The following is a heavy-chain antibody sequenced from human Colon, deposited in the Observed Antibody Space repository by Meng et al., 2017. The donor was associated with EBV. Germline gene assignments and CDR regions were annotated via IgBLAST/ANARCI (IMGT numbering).Heavy chain of an antibody. D-gene: IGHD4-17*01. V-gene: IGHV4-31*03. J-gene: IGHJ2*01. CDR2: IYYSGST. CDR3: ASLYGDSSVWYLDL. Sequence: QGQRPESGPGWVKPSPTLPLPCTVSGGSVSSGGYYWAWIRQHPGKGLEWFGHIYYSGSTFYNPSLKRRVIISIDTSKNQFSLNLRSVTAADTAVYYCASLYGDSSVWYLDLWGRGTLVTVSS. CDR1: GGSVSSGGYY.